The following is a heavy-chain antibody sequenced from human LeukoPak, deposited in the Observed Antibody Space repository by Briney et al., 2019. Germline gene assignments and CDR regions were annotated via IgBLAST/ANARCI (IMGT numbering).Heavy chain of an antibody. CDR2: ISYDGSNK. CDR3: AKDRLTSSYYDYVWGSYRPFNY. V-gene: IGHV3-30*18. CDR1: GFTFSSYG. Sequence: GGSLRLSCAASGFTFSSYGMHWVRQAPGKGLEWVAVISYDGSNKYYADSVKGRFTISRDNSKNTLYLQMNSLRAEDTAVYYCAKDRLTSSYYDYVWGSYRPFNYWGQGTLVTVSS. D-gene: IGHD3-16*02. J-gene: IGHJ4*02.